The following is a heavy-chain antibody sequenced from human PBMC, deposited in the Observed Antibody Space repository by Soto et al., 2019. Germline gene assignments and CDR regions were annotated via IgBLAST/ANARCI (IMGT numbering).Heavy chain of an antibody. CDR3: ARDRRFSGATEYYNYGMDV. D-gene: IGHD1-26*01. J-gene: IGHJ6*02. CDR2: IWSDESIK. Sequence: QVQLVESGGGVVQPGRSLRLSCAASGFSFSTYGMHWVRQAPGKGLEWVAIIWSDESIKNYADSVKDRFSISRDNSKNTLYLQMDSLRAEDTAVYYCARDRRFSGATEYYNYGMDVWGQGTTVTVSS. CDR1: GFSFSTYG. V-gene: IGHV3-33*01.